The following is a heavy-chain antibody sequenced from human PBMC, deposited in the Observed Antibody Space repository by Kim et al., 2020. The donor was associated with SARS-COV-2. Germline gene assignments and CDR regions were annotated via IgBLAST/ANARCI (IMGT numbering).Heavy chain of an antibody. CDR3: ARSLGSSGTLGMDV. CDR2: MNPNRGNT. J-gene: IGHJ6*02. D-gene: IGHD1-1*01. CDR1: GYTFTSYD. Sequence: ASVKVSCKASGYTFTSYDINWVRQATGQGLEWMGWMNPNRGNTGYAQKFQGRVTMTRNTSISTAYMELSSLRSEDTAVYYCARSLGSSGTLGMDVWGQGTTVTVSS. V-gene: IGHV1-8*01.